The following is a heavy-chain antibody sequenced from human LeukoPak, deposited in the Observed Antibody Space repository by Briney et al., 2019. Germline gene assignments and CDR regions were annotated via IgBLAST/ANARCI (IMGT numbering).Heavy chain of an antibody. V-gene: IGHV1-18*01. CDR1: GYTFTSYG. CDR3: ARDRVHSDYYDSSGYHLFDY. J-gene: IGHJ4*02. Sequence: ASVKVSCKASGYTFTSYGISWVRQAPGQGLEWMGWISAYNGNTNYAQKLQGRVTMTTDTSTSTAYMELRSLRSDDTAVYYCARDRVHSDYYDSSGYHLFDYWGQGTLVTVSS. D-gene: IGHD3-22*01. CDR2: ISAYNGNT.